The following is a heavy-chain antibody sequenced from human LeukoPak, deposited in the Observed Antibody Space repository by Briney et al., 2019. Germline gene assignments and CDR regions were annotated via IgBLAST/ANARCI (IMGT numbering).Heavy chain of an antibody. Sequence: GASVKVSCKASGYTFTCYYMHWVRQAPGQGLEWMGGIIPIFGTANYAQKFQGRVTMTRNTSISTAYMELSSLRSEDTAVYYCARGNVRAVVVVMAYYYYYYMDVWGKGTTVTISS. CDR1: GYTFTCYY. V-gene: IGHV1-8*02. J-gene: IGHJ6*03. CDR2: IIPIFGTA. CDR3: ARGNVRAVVVVMAYYYYYYMDV. D-gene: IGHD3-22*01.